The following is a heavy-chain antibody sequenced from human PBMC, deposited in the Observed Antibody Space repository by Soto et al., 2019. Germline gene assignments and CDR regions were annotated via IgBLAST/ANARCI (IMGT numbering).Heavy chain of an antibody. Sequence: SVKVSCKASGGTFSSYAISWVRQAPGQGLEWMGGIIPIFGTANYAQKFQGRVTITADESTSTAYMELSSLRSEDTAVYYCARGLTVAATGWYFDLWGRGTLVTVYS. CDR1: GGTFSSYA. CDR2: IIPIFGTA. CDR3: ARGLTVAATGWYFDL. J-gene: IGHJ2*01. V-gene: IGHV1-69*13. D-gene: IGHD6-19*01.